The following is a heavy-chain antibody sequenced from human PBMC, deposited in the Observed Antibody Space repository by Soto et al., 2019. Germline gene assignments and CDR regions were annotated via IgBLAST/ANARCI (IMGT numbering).Heavy chain of an antibody. Sequence: QITLKESGPTLVKPTQTLTLTCTFSGFSLSTSGVGVGWIRQPPGKALEWLALIYWNDERYTPSLKSRLTITKDTSKNQVVLTMPNMDPVETATYYCAHLWYRTSSMWFVYWGQETLATASS. V-gene: IGHV2-5*01. D-gene: IGHD1-26*01. CDR2: IYWNDE. CDR1: GFSLSTSGVG. CDR3: AHLWYRTSSMWFVY. J-gene: IGHJ4*02.